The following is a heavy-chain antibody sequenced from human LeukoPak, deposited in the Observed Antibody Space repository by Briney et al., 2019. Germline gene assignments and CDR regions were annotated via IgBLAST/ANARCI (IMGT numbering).Heavy chain of an antibody. CDR2: IYYSGST. V-gene: IGHV4-30-4*01. CDR3: ARLSYYYDRSGYGNY. Sequence: SETLSLTCTVSGGSISSGDYYWSWIRQPPGKGLEWIGYIYYSGSTYQNPSLKSRVTISVDTSKNQFSLKLTSVTAADTAVYYCARLSYYYDRSGYGNYWGQGTLVTVSS. CDR1: GGSISSGDYY. D-gene: IGHD3-22*01. J-gene: IGHJ4*02.